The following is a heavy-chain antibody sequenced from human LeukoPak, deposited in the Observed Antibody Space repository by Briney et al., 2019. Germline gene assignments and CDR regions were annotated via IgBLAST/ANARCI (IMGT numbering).Heavy chain of an antibody. CDR2: ISYSGTT. Sequence: SETLSLTCTVSGGSIRSSTYYWGWIRQPPGKGLEWIGSISYSGTTYYNPSLKSRVTISVDTSKNEFSLKVRSVTAADTAVYFCARTHCEGDCFSAIRYWGQGTPVTVSS. CDR1: GGSIRSSTYY. CDR3: ARTHCEGDCFSAIRY. V-gene: IGHV4-39*07. J-gene: IGHJ4*02. D-gene: IGHD2-21*02.